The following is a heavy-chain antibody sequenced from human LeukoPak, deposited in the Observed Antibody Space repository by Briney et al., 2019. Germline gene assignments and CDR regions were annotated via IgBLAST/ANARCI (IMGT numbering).Heavy chain of an antibody. J-gene: IGHJ4*02. V-gene: IGHV3-30-3*01. D-gene: IGHD2-2*01. CDR1: GFTFSSYA. Sequence: GGSLRLSCAASGFTFSSYAMHWVRQAPGKGLEWVAVISYDGSNKYYADSVKGRFTISRDNSKTTLYLQMNSLRGEATAVYYCAREHADCSSTSCYPPHFDFGGQGTVIPASA. CDR3: AREHADCSSTSCYPPHFDF. CDR2: ISYDGSNK.